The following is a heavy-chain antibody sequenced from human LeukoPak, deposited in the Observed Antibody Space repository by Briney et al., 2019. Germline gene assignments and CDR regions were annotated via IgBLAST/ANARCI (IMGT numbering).Heavy chain of an antibody. Sequence: GGSLRLSCAASRFTLSTYWMSWVRQAPGKGLEWVAHIKQDGSQEYYVDSVKGRSAISRDSAKNSLYLQMNSLRAEDTAVYYCARGVPYDSWSGPHYSDYWGQGTLVTVSS. CDR2: IKQDGSQE. V-gene: IGHV3-7*01. J-gene: IGHJ4*02. D-gene: IGHD3-3*01. CDR1: RFTLSTYW. CDR3: ARGVPYDSWSGPHYSDY.